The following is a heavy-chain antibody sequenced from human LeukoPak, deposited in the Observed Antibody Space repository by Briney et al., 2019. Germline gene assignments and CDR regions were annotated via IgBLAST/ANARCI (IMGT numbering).Heavy chain of an antibody. CDR1: GGSFSGYY. J-gene: IGHJ5*02. Sequence: SETLSLTCAVYGGSFSGYYWSWIRQPPGKGLEWIGEINHSGSTNYNPSLKSRVTISVDTSKNQFSLKLSSVTAADTAVYYCATHYYGSGSYANNSFDPWGQGTLVAVSS. V-gene: IGHV4-34*01. CDR3: ATHYYGSGSYANNSFDP. CDR2: INHSGST. D-gene: IGHD3-10*01.